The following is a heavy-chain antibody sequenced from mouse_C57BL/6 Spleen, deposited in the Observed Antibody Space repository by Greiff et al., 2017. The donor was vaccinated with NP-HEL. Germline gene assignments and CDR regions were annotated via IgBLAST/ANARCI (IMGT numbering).Heavy chain of an antibody. V-gene: IGHV1-15*01. CDR2: IDPETGGT. J-gene: IGHJ3*01. Sequence: QVQLKESGAELVRPGASVTLSCKASGYTFTDYEMHWVKQTPVHGLEWIGAIDPETGGTAYNQKFKGKAILTADKSSSTAYMELRSLTSEDSAVYYCTGQLYYDYAWFAYWGQGTLVTVSA. D-gene: IGHD2-4*01. CDR3: TGQLYYDYAWFAY. CDR1: GYTFTDYE.